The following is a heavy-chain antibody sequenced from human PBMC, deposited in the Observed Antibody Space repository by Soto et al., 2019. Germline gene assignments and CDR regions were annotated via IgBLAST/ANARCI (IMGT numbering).Heavy chain of an antibody. D-gene: IGHD6-19*01. J-gene: IGHJ6*02. CDR2: TYYRSKWYN. Sequence: SQTLSLTCAISGDSVSSNSAAWNWIRQSPSRGLEWLGRTYYRSKWYNDYAVSVKSRITINPDTSKNQFSLQLNSVTPEDTAVYYCARGGSSGWVFTGYYYYYGMDVWGQGTTVTVSS. CDR3: ARGGSSGWVFTGYYYYYGMDV. V-gene: IGHV6-1*01. CDR1: GDSVSSNSAA.